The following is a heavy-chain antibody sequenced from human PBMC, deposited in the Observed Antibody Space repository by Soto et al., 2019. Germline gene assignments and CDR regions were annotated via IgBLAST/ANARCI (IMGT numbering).Heavy chain of an antibody. Sequence: ASVEVSCKASGVTFNSSAVQWVRQDRGKRLEWIGWIVVGSGNTNYAQKFQERVTITRDMSTSTAYMELSSLRSEDTAVYYCAASVGGQLVPFDAFDIWGQGTMVTVSS. V-gene: IGHV1-58*01. CDR1: GVTFNSSA. D-gene: IGHD6-6*01. CDR3: AASVGGQLVPFDAFDI. J-gene: IGHJ3*02. CDR2: IVVGSGNT.